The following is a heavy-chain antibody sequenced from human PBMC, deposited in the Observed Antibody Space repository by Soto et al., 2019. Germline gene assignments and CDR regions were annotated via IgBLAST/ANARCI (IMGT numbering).Heavy chain of an antibody. Sequence: SETLSLTCTVSGGSISSSSYYWGWIRQPPGKGLERIGSIYYSGSTYYNPSLKSRVTISVDTSKNQFSLKLSSVTAADTAVYYCASFLSSIAAILRDYWGQGTLVTVSS. V-gene: IGHV4-39*01. J-gene: IGHJ4*02. CDR2: IYYSGST. CDR1: GGSISSSSYY. D-gene: IGHD6-6*01. CDR3: ASFLSSIAAILRDY.